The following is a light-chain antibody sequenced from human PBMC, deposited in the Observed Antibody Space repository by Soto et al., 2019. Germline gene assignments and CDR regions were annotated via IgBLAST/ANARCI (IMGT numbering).Light chain of an antibody. CDR1: SSDVGGYNY. Sequence: QSALTQPASVSGSPGQSISIFCTATSSDVGGYNYVSWYQHHPGKGPKLMIYEVSNRPSGVSNRFSGSKSGNTASLPISGLQAEDEADYYCSSYTSTSSPLVFGGGTKVTVL. CDR3: SSYTSTSSPLV. J-gene: IGLJ2*01. V-gene: IGLV2-14*01. CDR2: EVS.